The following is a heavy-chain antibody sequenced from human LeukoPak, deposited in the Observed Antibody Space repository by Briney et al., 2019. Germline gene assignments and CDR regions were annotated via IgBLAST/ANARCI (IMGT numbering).Heavy chain of an antibody. J-gene: IGHJ4*02. CDR1: GFTFDDYG. Sequence: GGSLRLSCAASGFTFDDYGMSWVRHAPGKGLEWVSGINWNGGSTGYADSVKGRLTISRDNAKNSLYLQMNSLRAEDTALYYCARGGVPAAPIDYWGQGTLVTVSS. CDR3: ARGGVPAAPIDY. V-gene: IGHV3-20*04. CDR2: INWNGGST. D-gene: IGHD2-2*01.